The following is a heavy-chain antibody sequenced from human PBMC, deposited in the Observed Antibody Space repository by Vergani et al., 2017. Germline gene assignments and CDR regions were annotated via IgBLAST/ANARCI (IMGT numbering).Heavy chain of an antibody. CDR3: ARGRYSRGYSYGYVYYFDY. CDR2: INHSGST. Sequence: QVQLQQWGAGLLKPSETLSLTCAVYGGSFSGYYWSWIRQPPGKGLEWIGEINHSGSTNYNPSLKSRVTISVDTSKNQFSRKLSSVTAADTAVYYCARGRYSRGYSYGYVYYFDYWGQGTLVTVSS. J-gene: IGHJ4*02. V-gene: IGHV4-34*01. CDR1: GGSFSGYY. D-gene: IGHD5-18*01.